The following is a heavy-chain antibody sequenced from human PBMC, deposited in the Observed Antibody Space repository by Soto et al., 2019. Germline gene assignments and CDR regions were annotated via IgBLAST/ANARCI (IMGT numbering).Heavy chain of an antibody. J-gene: IGHJ1*01. CDR3: ATYYDILTGTGYFQH. V-gene: IGHV3-64D*06. CDR1: GFTFSSYA. CDR2: ISSNGGST. D-gene: IGHD3-9*01. Sequence: GGSLRLSCSASGFTFSSYAMHWVRQAPGKGLEYVSAISSNGGSTYYADSVKGRFTISRDNSKNTLYLQMSSLRAEDTAVYYCATYYDILTGTGYFQHWGQGTLVTVSS.